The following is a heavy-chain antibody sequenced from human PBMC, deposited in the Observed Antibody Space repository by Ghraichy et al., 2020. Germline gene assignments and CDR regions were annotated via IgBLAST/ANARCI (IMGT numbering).Heavy chain of an antibody. V-gene: IGHV3-48*02. Sequence: GGSLRLSCAASELTFSPFGMNWVRQAPGKGLEWVAFVSFGGNNIYYADSVKGRFTISRDNAKKSAFLQMSSLRDEDTAVYYCASRYAVAGSRGFYYGMDVWGQGTTVTVSS. J-gene: IGHJ6*02. D-gene: IGHD6-19*01. CDR1: ELTFSPFG. CDR2: VSFGGNNI. CDR3: ASRYAVAGSRGFYYGMDV.